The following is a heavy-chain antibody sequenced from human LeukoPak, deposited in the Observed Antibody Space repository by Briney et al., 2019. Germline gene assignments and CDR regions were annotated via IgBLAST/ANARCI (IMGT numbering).Heavy chain of an antibody. CDR1: GYTFTSYG. Sequence: GASVKVSCKASGYTFTSYGISWVRQAPGQGLEWMEWISAYNGNTNYAQKLQGRVTMTTDTSTSTAYMELRSLRSDDTAVYYCARDRRDYYDSRPALGYWGQGTLVTVSS. CDR2: ISAYNGNT. J-gene: IGHJ4*02. D-gene: IGHD3-22*01. V-gene: IGHV1-18*01. CDR3: ARDRRDYYDSRPALGY.